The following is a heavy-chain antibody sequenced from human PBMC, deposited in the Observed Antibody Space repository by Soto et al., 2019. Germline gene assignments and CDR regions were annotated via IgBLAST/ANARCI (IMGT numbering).Heavy chain of an antibody. V-gene: IGHV3-53*01. Sequence: GGSLRLSCADSGFTASINYMSWVRQAPGKGLEWVSLFYAGGSTYYADSVKGRFTISRDTSKNTLYLQMNSLRVDDTAVYYCARGYESSSRSVAYWGQGIPVTVPQ. D-gene: IGHD6-13*01. CDR1: GFTASINY. CDR3: ARGYESSSRSVAY. CDR2: FYAGGST. J-gene: IGHJ4*02.